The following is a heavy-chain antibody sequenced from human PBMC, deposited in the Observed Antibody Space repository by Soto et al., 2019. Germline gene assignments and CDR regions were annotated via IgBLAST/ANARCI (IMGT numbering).Heavy chain of an antibody. V-gene: IGHV1-46*01. D-gene: IGHD1-7*01. J-gene: IGHJ3*02. CDR1: GFSFTSYY. CDR2: INPTDDVT. CDR3: TRRTGSTGAFDI. Sequence: GASVKVSCKASGFSFTSYYIHWVRQAPGQGLEWMGIINPTDDVTSYAQRFQGRVTLTRDTSTSTVYMEVSSLRSDDTAVYYCTRRTGSTGAFDIWGQGTMVTVSS.